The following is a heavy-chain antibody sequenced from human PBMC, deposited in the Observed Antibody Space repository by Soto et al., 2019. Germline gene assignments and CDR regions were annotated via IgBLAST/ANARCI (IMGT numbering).Heavy chain of an antibody. J-gene: IGHJ6*02. CDR3: AADRGGESGWYDYYDYGMEV. V-gene: IGHV1-58*01. CDR2: IVVGSGNT. CDR1: GFTFTSSA. Sequence: SVKVSCKASGFTFTSSAVQWVRQARGQRLEWIGWIVVGSGNTNYAQKFQERVTITRDMSTSTAYMELSSLRSEDTAVYYCAADRGGESGWYDYYDYGMEVWGQ. D-gene: IGHD6-19*01.